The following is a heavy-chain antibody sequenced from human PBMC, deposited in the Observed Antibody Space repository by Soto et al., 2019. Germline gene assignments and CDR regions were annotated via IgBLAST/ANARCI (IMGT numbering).Heavy chain of an antibody. D-gene: IGHD6-19*01. J-gene: IGHJ4*02. CDR2: ISSSSSYI. V-gene: IGHV3-21*01. CDR3: ASSYQSSGWYKGGD. Sequence: GGSLRLSCAASGFTFSSYSMNWVRQAPGKGLEWVSSISSSSSYIYYADSVKGRFTISRDNAKNSLYLQMNSLRAEDTAVYYCASSYQSSGWYKGGDCGQGTLVTVSS. CDR1: GFTFSSYS.